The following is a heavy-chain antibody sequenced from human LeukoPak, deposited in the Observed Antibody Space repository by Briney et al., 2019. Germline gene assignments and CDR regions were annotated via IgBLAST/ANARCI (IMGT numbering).Heavy chain of an antibody. J-gene: IGHJ5*02. CDR3: AREFLDYDILTGYYDWVNWFDP. D-gene: IGHD3-9*01. CDR1: GGSISSGSYY. V-gene: IGHV4-61*02. CDR2: IYTSGST. Sequence: PSETLSLTCTVSGGSISSGSYYWSWIRQPAGKGLEWIGRIYTSGSTNYNPSLKSRVTISVDTSKNQFSLKLSSVTAADTAVYYCAREFLDYDILTGYYDWVNWFDPWGQGTLVTVSS.